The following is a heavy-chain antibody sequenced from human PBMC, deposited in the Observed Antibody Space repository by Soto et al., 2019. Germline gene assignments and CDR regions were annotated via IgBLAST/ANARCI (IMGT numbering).Heavy chain of an antibody. V-gene: IGHV3-30*18. CDR1: GFTFSSYC. CDR2: ISYDGSNK. J-gene: IGHJ6*02. CDR3: AKDGDTYYYDSSGFMDV. Sequence: GGSLRLSCAASGFTFSSYCIHWVRQAPCKGLEWVAVISYDGSNKYYADSVKGRFTISRDNSKNTLYLQMNSLRTEDTAVYYCAKDGDTYYYDSSGFMDVWGQGTTVTFSS. D-gene: IGHD3-22*01.